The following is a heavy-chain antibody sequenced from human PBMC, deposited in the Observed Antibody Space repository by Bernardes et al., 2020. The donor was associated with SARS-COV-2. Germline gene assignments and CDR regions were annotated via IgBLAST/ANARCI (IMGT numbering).Heavy chain of an antibody. V-gene: IGHV1-18*01. CDR3: ARGAWVKGGYFDY. Sequence: ASVTVSCNASGYTFTSYSISWVRQAPGQGLEWMGGISAYKGNTNYAQKLQGRVSMTTDASASTAYLELRSLRSDDTAVYYCARGAWVKGGYFDYWGQGTLVTVSS. CDR1: GYTFTSYS. CDR2: ISAYKGNT. J-gene: IGHJ4*02. D-gene: IGHD2-21*01.